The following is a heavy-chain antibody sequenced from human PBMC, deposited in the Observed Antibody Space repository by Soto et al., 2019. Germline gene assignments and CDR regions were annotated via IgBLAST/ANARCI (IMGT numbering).Heavy chain of an antibody. J-gene: IGHJ5*02. CDR2: IYYSGST. CDR1: GGSISSYY. V-gene: IGHV4-59*08. D-gene: IGHD5-18*01. CDR3: ARLVWSYGTWFVP. Sequence: TLSLTCTVSGGSISSYYWSWIRQPPGKGLEWIGYIYYSGSTNYNPSLKSRVTISVDTSKNQFSLKLSSVTAADTAVYYCARLVWSYGTWFVPWGQGTLVTVPQ.